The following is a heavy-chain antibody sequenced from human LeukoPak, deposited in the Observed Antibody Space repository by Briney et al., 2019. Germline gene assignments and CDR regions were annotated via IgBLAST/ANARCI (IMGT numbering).Heavy chain of an antibody. V-gene: IGHV4-31*03. J-gene: IGHJ4*02. Sequence: SETLSLTCTVSGDSINSGGYFWSWIRQHPGKGLEWIGYIYYSGSTYYNPSLKSRVTISVDTSKNQFSLKLSSVTAADTAVYYCARASDTAMDYFDYWGQGTLVTVSS. CDR2: IYYSGST. CDR1: GDSINSGGYF. CDR3: ARASDTAMDYFDY. D-gene: IGHD5-18*01.